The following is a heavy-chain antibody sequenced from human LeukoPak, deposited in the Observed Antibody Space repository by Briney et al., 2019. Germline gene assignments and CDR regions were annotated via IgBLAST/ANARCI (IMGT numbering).Heavy chain of an antibody. CDR2: IYYSGST. CDR1: GGSISSSSYY. CDR3: ARVVDPGGYYYYMDV. V-gene: IGHV4-39*07. D-gene: IGHD3-16*01. Sequence: SETLSLTCTVSGGSISSSSYYWGWIRQPPGKGLEWIGSIYYSGSTYYNPSLKSRVTISVDTSKNQLSLKLSSVTAADTAVYYCARVVDPGGYYYYMDVWGKGTTVTVSS. J-gene: IGHJ6*03.